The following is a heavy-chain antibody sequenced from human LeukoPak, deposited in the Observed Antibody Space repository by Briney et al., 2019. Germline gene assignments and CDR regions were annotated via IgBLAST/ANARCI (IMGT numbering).Heavy chain of an antibody. J-gene: IGHJ5*02. Sequence: KPSETLSLTCAVYGDSFKNYYWTWIRQSPEKGLEWIGEINHGGLTSYNPSLESRLTLLADTSKNQFSLKLSSVTAADTAVYYCARDFWSGSNWFDPWGQGTLVTVSS. CDR1: GDSFKNYY. D-gene: IGHD3-3*01. CDR3: ARDFWSGSNWFDP. V-gene: IGHV4-34*01. CDR2: INHGGLT.